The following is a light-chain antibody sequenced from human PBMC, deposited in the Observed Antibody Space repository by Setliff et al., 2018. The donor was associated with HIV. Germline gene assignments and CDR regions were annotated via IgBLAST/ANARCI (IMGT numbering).Light chain of an antibody. CDR3: NSYTTSGTRV. Sequence: QSALTQPASVSGSPGQSIIISCTGTSSDVGGYNYVSWYQQHPGKAPKLIIYEVTNRPSGVSDRFSGSKSVNTASLTISGLQTEDEADYYCNSYTTSGTRVFGNGTKGTVL. J-gene: IGLJ1*01. CDR1: SSDVGGYNY. CDR2: EVT. V-gene: IGLV2-14*01.